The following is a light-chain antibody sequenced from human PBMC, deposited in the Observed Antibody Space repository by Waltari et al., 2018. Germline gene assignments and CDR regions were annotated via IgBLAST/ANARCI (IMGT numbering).Light chain of an antibody. V-gene: IGKV3-11*01. CDR3: QQRSNWPLT. CDR2: DAP. J-gene: IGKJ4*01. CDR1: QSVSSY. Sequence: EIVLTQSPATLSLSPGERATLSCRASQSVSSYLAWYQQKPGQAPRLLIYDAPNRATGIPARFSGSGSGTDFTLTISSLEPEDFAVYYWQQRSNWPLTFGGGTKVEIK.